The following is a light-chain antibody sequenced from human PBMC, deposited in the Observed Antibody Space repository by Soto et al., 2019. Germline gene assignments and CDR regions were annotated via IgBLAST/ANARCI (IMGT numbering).Light chain of an antibody. CDR1: QTISTY. V-gene: IGKV1-39*01. Sequence: DIQMTQSPSSLSSTVGYSFTSSCRASQTISTYLNWYQQKPGKAPTLLIFTASTLQSGVPSRFSGSGSGTDFTLTISSVHPEDFATYYCQQSYSTPPTFGQGTRLEIK. J-gene: IGKJ5*01. CDR3: QQSYSTPPT. CDR2: TAS.